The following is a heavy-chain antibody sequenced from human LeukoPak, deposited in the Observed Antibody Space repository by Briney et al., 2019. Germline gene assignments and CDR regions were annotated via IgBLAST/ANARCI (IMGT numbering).Heavy chain of an antibody. D-gene: IGHD1-26*01. Sequence: PGGSLRLSCAASGFTFSSYSMNWVRQAPGKGLEWVSSISSSSSYIYYADSVKGRFTVSRDNAKNSLYLQMDSLRAEDTAVYYCASLLVGATTHYYYYYMDVWGKGTTVTVSS. CDR3: ASLLVGATTHYYYYYMDV. V-gene: IGHV3-21*01. CDR1: GFTFSSYS. CDR2: ISSSSSYI. J-gene: IGHJ6*03.